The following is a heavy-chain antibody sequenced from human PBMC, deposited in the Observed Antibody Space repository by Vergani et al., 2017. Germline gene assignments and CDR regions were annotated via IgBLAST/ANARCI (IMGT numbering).Heavy chain of an antibody. CDR1: GGSISSGSYY. CDR2: IYTSGST. D-gene: IGHD6-19*01. Sequence: QVQLQESGPGLVKPPGTLSLTCAVSGGSISSGSYYWSWIRQPAGKGLEWIGRIYTSGSTNYNPSLKSRVTISVDTSKNQFSLKLSSVTAADTAVYYCARESSGWHGGVDYWGQGTLVTVSS. CDR3: ARESSGWHGGVDY. V-gene: IGHV4-61*02. J-gene: IGHJ4*02.